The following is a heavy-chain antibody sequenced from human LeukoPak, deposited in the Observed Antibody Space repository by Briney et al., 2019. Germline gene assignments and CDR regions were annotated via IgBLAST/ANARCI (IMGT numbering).Heavy chain of an antibody. CDR1: GGSISSSSYY. CDR3: ARGKKQQLVQGAFDI. Sequence: SETLSLTCTVSGGSISSSSYYWGWIRQPPGKGLEWIGSIYYSGSTYYNPSLKSRVTISVDRSKNQFSLKLSSVTAADTAVYYCARGKKQQLVQGAFDIWGQGTMVTVSS. V-gene: IGHV4-39*07. D-gene: IGHD6-13*01. CDR2: IYYSGST. J-gene: IGHJ3*02.